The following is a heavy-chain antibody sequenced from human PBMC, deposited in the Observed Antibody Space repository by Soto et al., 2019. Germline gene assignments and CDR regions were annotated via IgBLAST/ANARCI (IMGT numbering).Heavy chain of an antibody. Sequence: ASVKVACKASGYIFTSYGISWVRQAPGQGLEWMGWISGYNGKTYYAQNLQGRVTMTTDTSTSAAYMEVRSLRSGAPALYYCGRAKFMDGLDV. J-gene: IGHJ6*01. D-gene: IGHD3-10*01. CDR3: GRAKFMDGLDV. CDR1: GYIFTSYG. CDR2: ISGYNGKT. V-gene: IGHV1-18*01.